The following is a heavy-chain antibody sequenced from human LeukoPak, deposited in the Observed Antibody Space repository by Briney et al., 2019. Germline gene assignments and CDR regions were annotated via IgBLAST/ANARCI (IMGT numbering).Heavy chain of an antibody. CDR3: ARCGSSWFGSDDVFDI. CDR2: IYPGDSDT. CDR1: GYSFTSYW. Sequence: GESLKISCKGSGYSFTSYWIGWVRQMPGKGLEWMGIIYPGDSDTRYSPSFQGQVTISADKSISTAYLQWSSLKASDTAMYYCARCGSSWFGSDDVFDIWGQGTMVTVSS. V-gene: IGHV5-51*01. J-gene: IGHJ3*02. D-gene: IGHD6-13*01.